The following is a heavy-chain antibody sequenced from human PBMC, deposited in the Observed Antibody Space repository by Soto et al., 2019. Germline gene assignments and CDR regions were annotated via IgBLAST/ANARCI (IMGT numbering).Heavy chain of an antibody. Sequence: GESLKISCKGSGYSFTSYWIGWVRQMPGKGLEWMGIIYPGDSDTRYSPSFQGQVTISADKSISTAYLQWSSLKASDTAMYYCAGGGVRGVITRTRDYYGMDVWGQGATVTVS. CDR3: AGGGVRGVITRTRDYYGMDV. CDR2: IYPGDSDT. J-gene: IGHJ6*02. V-gene: IGHV5-51*01. CDR1: GYSFTSYW. D-gene: IGHD3-10*01.